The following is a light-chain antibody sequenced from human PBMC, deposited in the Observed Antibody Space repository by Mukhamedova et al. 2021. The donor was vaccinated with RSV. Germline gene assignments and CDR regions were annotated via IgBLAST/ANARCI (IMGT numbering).Light chain of an antibody. V-gene: IGKV1-39*01. J-gene: IGKJ3*01. CDR3: QVSHSTISFT. CDR2: GAF. Sequence: WYQRRVHGKAPKLLIYGAFTLQSGVPSRFSGSGSGTDFILTISSLQPEDFATYYCQVSHSTISFTFCPGTKVDLK.